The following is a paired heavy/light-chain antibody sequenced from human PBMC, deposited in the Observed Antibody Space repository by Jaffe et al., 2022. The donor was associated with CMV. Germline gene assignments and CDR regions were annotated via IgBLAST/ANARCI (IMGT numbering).Heavy chain of an antibody. D-gene: IGHD3-10*01. CDR1: GVNVSTNY. V-gene: IGHV3-66*01. CDR3: ARPVRVPNDAFDI. Sequence: EVQLVESGGGLVQPGGSLRVSCAVSGVNVSTNYVIWVRQAPGKGLEWVSVIDSGDSTDYADSVKGRFIISRDNSKNTVYLEMNSLRVEDTAVYYCARPVRVPNDAFDIWGHGTMVTVSS. J-gene: IGHJ3*02. CDR2: IDSGDST.
Light chain of an antibody. CDR3: QVWDNSRVI. CDR1: NIGRNY. J-gene: IGLJ2*01. CDR2: RDV. V-gene: IGLV3-9*01. Sequence: SFELTQPLSVSVALGQTATIICGGNNIGRNYVHWYQQKPGQAPVLLIYRDVYRPSGIPERFSGSNSGNTATLTINRAQDGDEADYYCQVWDNSRVIFGGGTKLTVL.